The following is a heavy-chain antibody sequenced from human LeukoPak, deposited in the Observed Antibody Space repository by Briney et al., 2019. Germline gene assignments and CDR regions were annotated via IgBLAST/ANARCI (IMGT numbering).Heavy chain of an antibody. D-gene: IGHD3-9*01. V-gene: IGHV3-23*01. CDR2: ISGSGGST. Sequence: GGSLRLSCAASGFTFSSHAMSWVRQAPGQGLEWVSAISGSGGSTYYADSVKGRFTISRDNSKNTMYLQMNSRRAEDTAVYYYAKDQQGLRYFAWSMGDYFDYWGQGTLVTVSS. CDR1: GFTFSSHA. J-gene: IGHJ4*02. CDR3: AKDQQGLRYFAWSMGDYFDY.